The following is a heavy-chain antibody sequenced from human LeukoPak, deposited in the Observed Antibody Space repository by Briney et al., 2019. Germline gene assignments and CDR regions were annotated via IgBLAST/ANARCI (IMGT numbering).Heavy chain of an antibody. J-gene: IGHJ4*02. CDR3: AKSGTGGYYDILTGSVY. V-gene: IGHV3-7*01. D-gene: IGHD3-9*01. CDR1: GFTFSSYW. Sequence: GGSLRLSCAASGFTFSSYWMSWVRQAPGKGLEWVANIKQDGSEKHYVDSVKGRFTISRDNAKNSLYLQMNSLRAEDTAVYYCAKSGTGGYYDILTGSVYWGQGTLVTVSS. CDR2: IKQDGSEK.